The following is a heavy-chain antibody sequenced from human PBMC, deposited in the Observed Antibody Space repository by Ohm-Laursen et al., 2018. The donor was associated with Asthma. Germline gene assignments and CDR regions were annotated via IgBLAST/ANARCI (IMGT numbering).Heavy chain of an antibody. CDR1: GFTFSSNV. V-gene: IGHV3-23*01. J-gene: IGHJ4*02. CDR3: ARSPGTMYGPGKYYFDY. D-gene: IGHD1-1*01. Sequence: SLRLSCTASGFTFSSNVMSWVRQAPGKGLEWVSGIRGAGSSTYYADSVKGRFTISRDDSKNTLFLEMNSLTAEDTAVYFCARSPGTMYGPGKYYFDYWGQGTLVTVSS. CDR2: IRGAGSST.